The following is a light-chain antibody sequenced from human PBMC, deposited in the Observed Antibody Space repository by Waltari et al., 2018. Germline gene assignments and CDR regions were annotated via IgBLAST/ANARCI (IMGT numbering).Light chain of an antibody. J-gene: IGLJ3*02. CDR2: DVP. V-gene: IGLV2-11*01. Sequence: QSALTQPRSVSGSPGQSVTISCTGTNSDVGGYDYVSWYQQYPGKAPQLMIFDVPKRPSGVPARFSGSKSGNTASLTISGLQVEDEADYYCCSYAGSYTRVFGGGTKLTVL. CDR1: NSDVGGYDY. CDR3: CSYAGSYTRV.